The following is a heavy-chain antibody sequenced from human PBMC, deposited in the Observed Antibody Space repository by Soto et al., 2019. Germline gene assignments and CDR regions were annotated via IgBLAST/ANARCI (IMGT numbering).Heavy chain of an antibody. J-gene: IGHJ5*02. CDR1: GFPFSHYE. CDR3: TSDPFDL. Sequence: LVESGGRRVQPGGSLRLSCAASGFPFSHYEMNWVRQAPGKGLEWIAYIKRSGDSGYYADSVKGRFTVSRDNAKNSHYLQMTSLSVDDTATYYYTSDPFDLWGQGTLVIVSS. CDR2: IKRSGDSG. V-gene: IGHV3-48*03.